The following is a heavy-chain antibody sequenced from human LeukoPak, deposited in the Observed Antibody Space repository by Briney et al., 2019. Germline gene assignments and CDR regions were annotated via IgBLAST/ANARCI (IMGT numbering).Heavy chain of an antibody. D-gene: IGHD3-22*01. J-gene: IGHJ5*02. CDR1: GFTFGSYA. CDR2: ISGSGGST. CDR3: AKMSPNYYDSSGYSWFDP. Sequence: QPGASLRLSCAASGFTFGSYAMSWVRQAPGKGLEWVSAISGSGGSTYYADSVKGRFTISRDNSKNTLYLQMNSLRAEDTAVYYCAKMSPNYYDSSGYSWFDPWGQGTLVTVSS. V-gene: IGHV3-23*01.